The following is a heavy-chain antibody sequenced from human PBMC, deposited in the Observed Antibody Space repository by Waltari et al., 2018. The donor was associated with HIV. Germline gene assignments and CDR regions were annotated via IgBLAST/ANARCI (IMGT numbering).Heavy chain of an antibody. CDR1: GFPFNTYW. V-gene: IGHV3-7*01. CDR3: AREALYDSSGYYFDY. CDR2: IKQDESEK. D-gene: IGHD3-22*01. J-gene: IGHJ4*02. Sequence: EVPLVESGGGLVQPGGSLRLSCEASGFPFNTYWMPWVRRAPGKGLEWVANIKQDESEKYYVDSLKGRFTISRDNAKNSLFLQMNSLRVEDTAVYYCAREALYDSSGYYFDYWGQGTLVTVSS.